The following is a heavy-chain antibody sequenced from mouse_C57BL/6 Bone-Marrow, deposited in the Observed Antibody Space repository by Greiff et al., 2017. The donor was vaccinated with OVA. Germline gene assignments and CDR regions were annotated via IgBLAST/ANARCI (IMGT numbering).Heavy chain of an antibody. CDR1: GYAFTNYL. CDR2: INPGSGGT. CDR3: AREAYSNYGGFAY. D-gene: IGHD2-5*01. Sequence: QVQLQQSGAELVRPGTSVKVSCKASGYAFTNYLIEWVKQRPGQGLEWIGVINPGSGGTNYNEKFKGKATLTADKSSSTAYMQLSSLTSEDSAVYFCAREAYSNYGGFAYWGQGTLVTVSA. V-gene: IGHV1-54*01. J-gene: IGHJ3*01.